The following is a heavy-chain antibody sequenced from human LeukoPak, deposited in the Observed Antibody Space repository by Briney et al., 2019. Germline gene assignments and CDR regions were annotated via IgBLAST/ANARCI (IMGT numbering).Heavy chain of an antibody. CDR2: ISWNSGSI. CDR1: GFTFDDYA. J-gene: IGHJ4*02. V-gene: IGHV3-9*01. Sequence: PGRSLRLSCAASGFTFDDYAMHWVRQAPGKGLEWVSGISWNSGSIGYADSVKGRFTISRDNAKNSLYLQMNGLRAEDTALYYCAKGDRGTHSTAASLDYWGQGTLVTVSS. CDR3: AKGDRGTHSTAASLDY. D-gene: IGHD3-16*01.